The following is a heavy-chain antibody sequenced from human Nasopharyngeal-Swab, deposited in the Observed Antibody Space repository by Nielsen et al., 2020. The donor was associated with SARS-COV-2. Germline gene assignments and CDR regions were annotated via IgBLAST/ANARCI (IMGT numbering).Heavy chain of an antibody. J-gene: IGHJ4*02. CDR2: ISAYNGNT. CDR1: GYTFTSYG. CDR3: ARVSYDFWSGYHDDY. Sequence: ASAKVSCKASGYTFTSYGISWVRQAPGQGLEWMGWISAYNGNTNYAQKLQGRVTMTTDTSTSTAYMELRSLRSDDTAVYYCARVSYDFWSGYHDDYWGQGTLVTVSS. V-gene: IGHV1-18*04. D-gene: IGHD3-3*01.